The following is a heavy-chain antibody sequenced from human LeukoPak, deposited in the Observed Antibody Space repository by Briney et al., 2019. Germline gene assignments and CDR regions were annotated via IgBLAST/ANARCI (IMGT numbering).Heavy chain of an antibody. CDR1: GFTFTTYA. CDR2: ISSTSTYI. V-gene: IGHV3-21*01. Sequence: GGSLRLSCAASGFTFTTYAMHWVRRAPGKGLEWVSSISSTSTYIYYADSVKGRFTISRDNAKNSLYLQMNSLRAEDTAVFFCVRNRNDYGDYVYDYWGQGTLVTVSS. CDR3: VRNRNDYGDYVYDY. J-gene: IGHJ4*02. D-gene: IGHD4-17*01.